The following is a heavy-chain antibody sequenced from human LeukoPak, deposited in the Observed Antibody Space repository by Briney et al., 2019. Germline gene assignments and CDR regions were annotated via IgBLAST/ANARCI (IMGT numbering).Heavy chain of an antibody. Sequence: GASVKVSCKASGYTFTSYYMHWVRQAPGQGLEWMGIINPSGGSTSYAQKFQGRVTMTRDTSTSKVYMELRSLRSEDPAVYYCARGRNIVLMVYAIGYFDYWGKGNLVTVSS. J-gene: IGHJ4*02. V-gene: IGHV1-46*01. CDR2: INPSGGST. CDR1: GYTFTSYY. D-gene: IGHD2-8*01. CDR3: ARGRNIVLMVYAIGYFDY.